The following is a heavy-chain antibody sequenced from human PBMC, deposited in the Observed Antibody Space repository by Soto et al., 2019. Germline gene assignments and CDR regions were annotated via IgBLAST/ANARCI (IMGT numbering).Heavy chain of an antibody. Sequence: SETLSLTCSVSGDSINSDKYYWGWLRQPPGKGLEWIGSINDRSNSYYNPSLQTSVTISLDKSQSQFSLRLNSVTAADSSVYFCARLEGLATISYYFDFWGQGAQVTVSS. CDR2: INDRSNS. J-gene: IGHJ4*02. V-gene: IGHV4-39*07. CDR1: GDSINSDKYY. CDR3: ARLEGLATISYYFDF. D-gene: IGHD3-9*01.